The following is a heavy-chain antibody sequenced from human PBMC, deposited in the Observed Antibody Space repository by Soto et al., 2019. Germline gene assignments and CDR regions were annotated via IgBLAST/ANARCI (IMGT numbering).Heavy chain of an antibody. D-gene: IGHD3-16*01. V-gene: IGHV3-23*01. Sequence: EVQLLESGGGLVQPGGSLRLSCAASGLTFRTHAMTWVRQAPGKGLEWVSSISATGEYIYYADSVKGRFTISRDNSKNTQSLQMNSLRAEDMALYYCVGGSRGEHTGEGSFDYWGQGTLVTVSS. CDR1: GLTFRTHA. J-gene: IGHJ4*02. CDR2: ISATGEYI. CDR3: VGGSRGEHTGEGSFDY.